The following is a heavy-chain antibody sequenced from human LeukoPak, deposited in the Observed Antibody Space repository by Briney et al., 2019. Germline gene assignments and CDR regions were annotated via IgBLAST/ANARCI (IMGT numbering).Heavy chain of an antibody. CDR2: INWNGGST. CDR3: AKDHMVATDY. V-gene: IGHV3-20*04. CDR1: GFTFDDYG. J-gene: IGHJ4*02. D-gene: IGHD4-23*01. Sequence: GGSLRLSCAASGFTFDDYGMSWVRQAPGKGLEWVSGINWNGGSTGYADSVKGRFTIARDNAKNSLYPQMNSLRAEDTAVYYCAKDHMVATDYWGQGTLVTVSS.